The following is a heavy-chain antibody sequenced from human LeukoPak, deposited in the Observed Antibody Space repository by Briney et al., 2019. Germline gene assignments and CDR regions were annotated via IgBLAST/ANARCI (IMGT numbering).Heavy chain of an antibody. Sequence: GGSLRLSCAASGFTFSSYSMKWVGQAPGKGLEWVSSISSSSSYIYYADSVKGRFTISRDNAKNSLYMQMNRLRDEDTAVYYCARDQGYSGYDWTMGYYYYGMDVWGQGTTVTVSS. CDR3: ARDQGYSGYDWTMGYYYYGMDV. CDR2: ISSSSSYI. D-gene: IGHD5-12*01. V-gene: IGHV3-21*01. CDR1: GFTFSSYS. J-gene: IGHJ6*02.